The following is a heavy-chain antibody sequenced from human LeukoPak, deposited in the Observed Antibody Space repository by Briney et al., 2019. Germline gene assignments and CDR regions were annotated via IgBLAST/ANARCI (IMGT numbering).Heavy chain of an antibody. CDR1: GFTFSSYS. V-gene: IGHV3-48*02. J-gene: IGHJ3*02. D-gene: IGHD4-23*01. Sequence: GGSLRLSCAASGFTFSSYSMNWVRQAPGKGLEWVSYISSSTNTIYYADSVKGRFTISRDNAKNSLFLQMNSLRDEDTAVYYCARGGYGANDDAFDTWGQGTMVTVSS. CDR3: ARGGYGANDDAFDT. CDR2: ISSSTNTI.